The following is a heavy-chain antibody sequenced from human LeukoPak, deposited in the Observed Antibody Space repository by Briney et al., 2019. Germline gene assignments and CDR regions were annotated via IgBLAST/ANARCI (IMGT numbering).Heavy chain of an antibody. CDR2: IYTSGST. J-gene: IGHJ5*02. CDR3: ARDRAYSSSWPNWFDP. D-gene: IGHD6-13*01. Sequence: SETLSLTCTVSGGSISSYYWSWIRQPAGKALEWIGRIYTSGSTNYNPPLKSRVTMSVDTSKNQFSLKLSSVTAADTAVYYCARDRAYSSSWPNWFDPWGQGTLVTVSS. CDR1: GGSISSYY. V-gene: IGHV4-4*07.